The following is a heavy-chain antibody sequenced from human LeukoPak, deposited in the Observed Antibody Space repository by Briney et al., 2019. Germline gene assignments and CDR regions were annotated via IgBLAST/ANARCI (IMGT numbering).Heavy chain of an antibody. J-gene: IGHJ4*02. V-gene: IGHV1-2*02. CDR1: GYPFTDFY. CDR3: ARGESMFYGDYFDD. D-gene: IGHD4-17*01. CDR2: INPNSGYT. Sequence: ASVKVSCKTSGYPFTDFYIHWVRLAPGQGLEWMGGINPNSGYTKYPQKFQGRVTVTRDTSINTAYMDLTGLTSDDTAVYYCARGESMFYGDYFDDWGQGTLATVSS.